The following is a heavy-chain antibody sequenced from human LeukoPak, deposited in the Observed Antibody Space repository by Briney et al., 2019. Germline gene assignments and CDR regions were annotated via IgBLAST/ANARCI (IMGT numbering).Heavy chain of an antibody. CDR1: GYSISSGYY. V-gene: IGHV4-38-2*02. CDR3: ASKYKYGSASYSLVDF. Sequence: PSETLSLTCTVSGYSISSGYYWGWIRQPPGKGLEWIGSIFHSGSTYYNPSLKSRVTISVDTSNNQISLRLSSVTAADTAMYYCASKYKYGSASYSLVDFWGQGTLITVSS. J-gene: IGHJ4*02. D-gene: IGHD3-10*01. CDR2: IFHSGST.